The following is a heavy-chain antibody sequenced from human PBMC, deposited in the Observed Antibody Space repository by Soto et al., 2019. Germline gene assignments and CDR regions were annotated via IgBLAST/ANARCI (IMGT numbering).Heavy chain of an antibody. V-gene: IGHV3-21*01. CDR2: ISSRSDT. Sequence: GGSLRLSCAASGFSFSTYSMNWVRQAPGKGLEWVSSISSRSDTYYADSVKGRFTISRDNAKNSVSLQMDSLRAEDAAVYYCAREETAWPLAYGLDVWGQGTTVTVSS. D-gene: IGHD2-21*02. J-gene: IGHJ6*02. CDR3: AREETAWPLAYGLDV. CDR1: GFSFSTYS.